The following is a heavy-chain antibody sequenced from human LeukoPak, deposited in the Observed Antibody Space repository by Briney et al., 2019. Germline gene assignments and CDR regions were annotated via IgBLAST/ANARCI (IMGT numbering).Heavy chain of an antibody. CDR3: AREWGRLRDY. J-gene: IGHJ4*02. D-gene: IGHD3-16*01. CDR2: ISSSSSYI. V-gene: IGHV3-21*01. Sequence: PGGSLRLSCAASGFTFSSYGMHWVRQAPGKGLEWVSSISSSSSYIYYADSVKGRFTISRDNAKNSLYLQMNSLRAEDTAVYYCAREWGRLRDYWGQGTLVTVSS. CDR1: GFTFSSYG.